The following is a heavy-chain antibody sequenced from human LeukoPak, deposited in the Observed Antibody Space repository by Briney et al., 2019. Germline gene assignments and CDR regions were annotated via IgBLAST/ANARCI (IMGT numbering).Heavy chain of an antibody. D-gene: IGHD6-13*01. V-gene: IGHV3-7*01. Sequence: PGGSLRLSCAASGFTFSDTLMTWVRQAPGKGLEWVANIKEDGSEKYYVDSVKGRFTISRDNARNSLYLQMNSLRAEDTAVYYCASGRQLGYWGQGTLVTVSS. J-gene: IGHJ4*02. CDR2: IKEDGSEK. CDR1: GFTFSDTL. CDR3: ASGRQLGY.